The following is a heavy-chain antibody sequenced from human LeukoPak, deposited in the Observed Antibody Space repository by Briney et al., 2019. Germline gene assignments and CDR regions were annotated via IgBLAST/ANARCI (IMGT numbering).Heavy chain of an antibody. D-gene: IGHD2/OR15-2a*01. CDR2: IYHSGST. Sequence: SETLSLTCTVSGGSISSSSYYWGWIRQPPGKGLEWIGSIYHSGSTYYNPSLKSRVTISVDTSKNQFSLKLSSVTAADTAVYYCARAPGPESPFDYWGQGTLVTVSS. CDR1: GGSISSSSYY. V-gene: IGHV4-39*07. J-gene: IGHJ4*02. CDR3: ARAPGPESPFDY.